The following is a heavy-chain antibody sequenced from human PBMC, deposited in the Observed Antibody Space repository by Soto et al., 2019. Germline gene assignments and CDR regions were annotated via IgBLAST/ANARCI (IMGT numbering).Heavy chain of an antibody. Sequence: ASVKVSCKASGYTFTGYYIHWVRQDPGQGLEWMGWINPNSGDTNSAQKFHGRVTMTRDTSISTAYMELSRLRSEDTAVYYCARGGRISGVSWGQGTLVTVSS. CDR2: INPNSGDT. D-gene: IGHD1-26*01. V-gene: IGHV1-2*02. J-gene: IGHJ5*02. CDR1: GYTFTGYY. CDR3: ARGGRISGVS.